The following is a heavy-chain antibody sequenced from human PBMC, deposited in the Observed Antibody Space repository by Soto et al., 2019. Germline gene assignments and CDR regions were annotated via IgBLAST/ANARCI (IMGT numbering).Heavy chain of an antibody. CDR1: GFPFSTYA. V-gene: IGHV3-23*01. CDR2: VSDDGVAT. Sequence: EVQVLESGGGLIQPGGSLRLSCAASGFPFSTYAMSWVRQAPGKGLEWVSTVSDDGVATYYADSVKGRFTISRDTSKNTVYLQINSLRADDTAVYYCARNKGSGSHTLYSFAYWGQGTLVSVSS. D-gene: IGHD3-10*01. CDR3: ARNKGSGSHTLYSFAY. J-gene: IGHJ4*02.